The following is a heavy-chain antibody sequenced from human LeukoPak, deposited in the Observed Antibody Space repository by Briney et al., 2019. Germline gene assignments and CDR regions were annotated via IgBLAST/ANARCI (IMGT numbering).Heavy chain of an antibody. CDR2: FGPEDGET. D-gene: IGHD6-6*01. V-gene: IGHV1-24*01. CDR3: ASRSSPYYYYYGMDV. Sequence: GPVNVSCKVSGYTLTELSMHWVRQAPGKGLEWMGGFGPEDGETIYAQKFQGRVTMTEDTSTDTAYMELSSLRSEDTAVYYCASRSSPYYYYYGMDVWGQGTTVTVSS. CDR1: GYTLTELS. J-gene: IGHJ6*02.